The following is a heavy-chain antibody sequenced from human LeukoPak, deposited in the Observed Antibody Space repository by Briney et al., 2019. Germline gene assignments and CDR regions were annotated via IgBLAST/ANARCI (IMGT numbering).Heavy chain of an antibody. D-gene: IGHD5-12*01. V-gene: IGHV3-23*01. CDR3: AKDRSGYSDV. Sequence: ETLSLTCTVSGGSISSYYWSWIRQPPGKGLEWVSAISGSGGSTYYADSVKGRFTISRDNSKNTLYLQMNSLRAEDTAVYYCAKDRSGYSDVWGKGTTVTVSS. CDR2: ISGSGGST. J-gene: IGHJ6*04. CDR1: GGSISSYY.